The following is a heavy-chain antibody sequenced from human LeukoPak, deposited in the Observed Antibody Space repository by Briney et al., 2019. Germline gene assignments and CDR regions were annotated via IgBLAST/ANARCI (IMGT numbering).Heavy chain of an antibody. CDR2: INPNSGGT. D-gene: IGHD1-26*01. CDR3: ASFRDSGSYEYYFDY. V-gene: IGHV1-2*02. CDR1: GYTFTGYY. Sequence: ASVKVSCKASGYTFTGYYKHWVRQAPGQGLEWMGWINPNSGGTNYAQKFQSRVTMTRDTSISTAYMELSRLRSDDTAVYYCASFRDSGSYEYYFDYWGQGTLVTVSS. J-gene: IGHJ4*02.